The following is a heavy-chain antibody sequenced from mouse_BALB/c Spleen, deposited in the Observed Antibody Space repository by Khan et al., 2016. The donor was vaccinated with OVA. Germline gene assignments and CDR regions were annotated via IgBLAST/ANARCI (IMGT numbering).Heavy chain of an antibody. CDR2: INPSTGYT. J-gene: IGHJ2*01. Sequence: QVQLAQSGAELAKPGASVKMSCKASGYTFINYWILWIKQRPGQGLEWIGYINPSTGYTEYNQNFKDKATLTADISSSTAYMQLSSLTSEDSAVYYCARRGLRWDFDYWGQGTTLTVSS. CDR1: GYTFINYW. V-gene: IGHV1-7*01. CDR3: ARRGLRWDFDY. D-gene: IGHD1-1*01.